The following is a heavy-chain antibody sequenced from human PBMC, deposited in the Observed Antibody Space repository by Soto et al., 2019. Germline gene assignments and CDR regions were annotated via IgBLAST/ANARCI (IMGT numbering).Heavy chain of an antibody. V-gene: IGHV3-23*01. CDR2: MSGSGAEK. J-gene: IGHJ4*02. D-gene: IGHD2-21*01. CDR1: GFSFSNYA. Sequence: GGSLRLSCVASGFSFSNYAMNWVRQAPGKGLEWVSTMSGSGAEKYCADSVKGRSTISRDNSKNTLYLQMNSLRAEDAAVYYCAKDPFEPWGGAYFDYWGQGTSVTVSS. CDR3: AKDPFEPWGGAYFDY.